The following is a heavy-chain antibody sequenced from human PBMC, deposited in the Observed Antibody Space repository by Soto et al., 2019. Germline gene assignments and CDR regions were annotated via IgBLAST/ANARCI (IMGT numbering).Heavy chain of an antibody. D-gene: IGHD6-6*01. J-gene: IGHJ6*02. CDR2: MNPNSGNT. V-gene: IGHV1-8*01. CDR3: ARVAARYIYYGMDV. CDR1: GFTFITYD. Sequence: ASVKVSCKASGFTFITYDFSWVRQAAGQGLEWMGWMNPNSGNTGYAQKFQGRVTMTRNTSISTAYMELSSLRSEDTAVYYCARVAARYIYYGMDVWGQGTTVTVSS.